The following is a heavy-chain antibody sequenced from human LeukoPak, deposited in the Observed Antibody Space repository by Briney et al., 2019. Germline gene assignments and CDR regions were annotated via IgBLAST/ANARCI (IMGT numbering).Heavy chain of an antibody. CDR2: IKQDGSEK. Sequence: GGSLRLSCVVSDFTVSSNYMSWVRQAPGKGLEWVANIKQDGSEKYYVDSVKGRFTISRDNAKNSLYLQMNSLRAEDTAVYYCARDQRYCSSSSCPWEPFDYWGQGTLVTVSS. V-gene: IGHV3-7*05. D-gene: IGHD2-2*01. J-gene: IGHJ4*02. CDR3: ARDQRYCSSSSCPWEPFDY. CDR1: DFTVSSNY.